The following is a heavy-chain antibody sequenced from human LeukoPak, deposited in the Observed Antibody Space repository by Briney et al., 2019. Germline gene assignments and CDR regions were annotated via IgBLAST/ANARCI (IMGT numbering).Heavy chain of an antibody. CDR1: GFTFSTYA. CDR2: ISASGGST. D-gene: IGHD1-26*01. V-gene: IGHV3-23*01. Sequence: PGGSLRLSCVVSGFTFSTYAMNWVRQAPGKGLEWVSGISASGGSTYYTDFVKGRFTISRDNSKNTLFMQMNSLRDEDTALYYCAKYVGQSGSNYYGLDVWGQGTAVTVSS. J-gene: IGHJ6*02. CDR3: AKYVGQSGSNYYGLDV.